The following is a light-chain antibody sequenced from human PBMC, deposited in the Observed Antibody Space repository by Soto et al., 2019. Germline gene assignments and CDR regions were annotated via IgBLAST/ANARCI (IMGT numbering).Light chain of an antibody. Sequence: EIVLTQSPATLSLSPGERAALSCRASQSVSSYLAWYQQKPGQAPMLLIYDASKRAPGIPARFTGSGSGTDFTLTISSLEPEDFAVYFCQQRSNWPSTFGGGTKVEI. CDR2: DAS. V-gene: IGKV3-11*01. J-gene: IGKJ4*01. CDR1: QSVSSY. CDR3: QQRSNWPST.